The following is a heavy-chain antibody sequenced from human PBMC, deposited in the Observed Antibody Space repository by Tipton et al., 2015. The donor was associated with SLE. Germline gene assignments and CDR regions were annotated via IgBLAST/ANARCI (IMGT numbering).Heavy chain of an antibody. CDR3: ARDRGSYHAFDL. Sequence: SGFTFRNFGMHWVRQPPGKGLEWVAVIWSDENDLNYVDSVRGRFSISRDNSKNTLFLDMVSLRAEDTAMYYCARDRGSYHAFDLWGQGSTVTVSS. CDR2: IWSDENDL. J-gene: IGHJ3*01. D-gene: IGHD1-26*01. V-gene: IGHV3-33*01. CDR1: GFTFRNFG.